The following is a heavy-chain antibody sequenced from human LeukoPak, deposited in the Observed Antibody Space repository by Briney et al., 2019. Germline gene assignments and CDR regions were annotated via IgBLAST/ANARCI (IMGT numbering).Heavy chain of an antibody. CDR2: IIHIFGTA. Sequence: ASVKVSCKASGGTFSSYAISWVRQAPGQGLELVGGIIHIFGTANYAQKFQGRLTITADEYTSPAYMELSSLSSEDTAVYYCARDAWRFGELYFDYWGQGTLVTVSS. J-gene: IGHJ4*02. CDR1: GGTFSSYA. D-gene: IGHD3-10*01. V-gene: IGHV1-69*13. CDR3: ARDAWRFGELYFDY.